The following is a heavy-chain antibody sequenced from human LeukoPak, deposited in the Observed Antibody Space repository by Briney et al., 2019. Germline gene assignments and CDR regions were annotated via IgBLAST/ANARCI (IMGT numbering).Heavy chain of an antibody. Sequence: GGSLRLSCAASGFTFSSYGMHWVRQAPGKGLEWVAFIRYDGSNKYYADSVKGRFTISRDNSKNTLYLQMNSLRAEDTAVYYCAKDFLRSDGPDYWGQGTLVTVSS. V-gene: IGHV3-30*02. J-gene: IGHJ4*02. CDR1: GFTFSSYG. CDR3: AKDFLRSDGPDY. D-gene: IGHD6-19*01. CDR2: IRYDGSNK.